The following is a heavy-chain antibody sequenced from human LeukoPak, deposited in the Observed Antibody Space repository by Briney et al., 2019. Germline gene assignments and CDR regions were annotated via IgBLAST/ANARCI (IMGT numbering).Heavy chain of an antibody. D-gene: IGHD2-21*02. CDR2: IYSGGST. CDR1: GFTVSSNY. V-gene: IGHV3-53*01. CDR3: ASNPQYCGGGCFFY. Sequence: GGSLRLSCAASGFTVSSNYMSWVRQAPGKGLEWVSVIYSGGSTYYADSVKGRFTISRDNSQNTLFLQMNSLRAKDTAVYYCASNPQYCGGGCFFYWGQGTLVTVSS. J-gene: IGHJ4*02.